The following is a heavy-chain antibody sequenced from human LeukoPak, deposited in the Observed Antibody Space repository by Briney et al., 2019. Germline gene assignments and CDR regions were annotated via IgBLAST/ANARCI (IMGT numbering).Heavy chain of an antibody. J-gene: IGHJ4*02. CDR2: NYTSGST. V-gene: IGHV4-61*09. CDR1: GGSISSGCYH. D-gene: IGHD6-13*01. CDR3: ARSSSWFPLFDF. Sequence: PSETLSLTCTVSGGSISSGCYHWSWLPPPTGKELEGIGHNYTSGSTNYNPSLKSRVTISVDTSKNQLSLTLSSVTADDTAVYYCARSSSWFPLFDFWGQGTRVTVSS.